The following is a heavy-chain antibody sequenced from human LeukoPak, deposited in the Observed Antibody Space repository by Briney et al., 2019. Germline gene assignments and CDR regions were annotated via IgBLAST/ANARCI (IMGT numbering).Heavy chain of an antibody. Sequence: GGSLRLSCAASGFTFSGYSMNWVRQAPGKGLEWVSSISGSSGYIYYADSVRGRFTVSRDNAKNSLYLQMNSLRAEDTAVYYCTTISGWGQGTLVTVSS. V-gene: IGHV3-21*01. J-gene: IGHJ4*02. CDR2: ISGSSGYI. D-gene: IGHD1-1*01. CDR3: TTISG. CDR1: GFTFSGYS.